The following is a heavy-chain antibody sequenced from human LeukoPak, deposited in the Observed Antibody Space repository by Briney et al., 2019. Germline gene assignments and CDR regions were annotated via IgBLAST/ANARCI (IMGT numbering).Heavy chain of an antibody. V-gene: IGHV1-8*01. D-gene: IGHD3-22*01. Sequence: ASVKVSCKASGYTFTSYDINWVRQATGQGLELMGWMNPNSGNTGYAQKFQGRVTMTRNTSISTAYMELSSLRSEDTAAYYCARLMGYYDSSGYTNWFDPWGQGTLVTVSS. J-gene: IGHJ5*02. CDR1: GYTFTSYD. CDR2: MNPNSGNT. CDR3: ARLMGYYDSSGYTNWFDP.